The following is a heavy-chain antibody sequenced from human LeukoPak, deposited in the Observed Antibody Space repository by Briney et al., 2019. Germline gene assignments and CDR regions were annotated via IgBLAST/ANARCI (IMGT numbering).Heavy chain of an antibody. CDR3: ARGDMWFGAPYYYYMDV. CDR2: IYTSGST. D-gene: IGHD3-10*01. CDR1: GGSISSYY. Sequence: PSETLSLTCTVSGGSISSYYWSWIRRPAGKGLEWIGRIYTSGSTNYNPSLKSRVTMSVDTSKNQFSLKLSSVTAADTAVYYCARGDMWFGAPYYYYMDVWGKGTTVNVSS. J-gene: IGHJ6*03. V-gene: IGHV4-4*07.